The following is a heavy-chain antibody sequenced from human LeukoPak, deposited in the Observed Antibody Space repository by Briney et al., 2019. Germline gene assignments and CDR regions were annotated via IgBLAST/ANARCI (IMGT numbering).Heavy chain of an antibody. CDR3: TLGVLGYSWFDP. J-gene: IGHJ5*02. V-gene: IGHV1-46*01. CDR2: INPSGGST. D-gene: IGHD3-16*01. Sequence: ASVKVSCKASGYTFTSYYMHWVRQAPGQGLEWMGIINPSGGSTSYAQKFQGRVTITADESTSTAYMELSSLRSEDTAVYYCTLGVLGYSWFDPWGQGTLITVSS. CDR1: GYTFTSYY.